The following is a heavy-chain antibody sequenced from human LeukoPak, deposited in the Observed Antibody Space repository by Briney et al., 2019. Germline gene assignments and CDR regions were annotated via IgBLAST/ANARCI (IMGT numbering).Heavy chain of an antibody. J-gene: IGHJ4*02. Sequence: GGTLRLSCAASGFTFSTYGMSWVRQAPGKGLEWVSSISSSGSYIYYADSVKGRFTISRDNAKNSLYLQMNSLRAEDTALYYCAKAFYYYDSSGFMDYWGQGTLVTVSS. CDR2: ISSSGSYI. CDR1: GFTFSTYG. V-gene: IGHV3-21*04. D-gene: IGHD3-22*01. CDR3: AKAFYYYDSSGFMDY.